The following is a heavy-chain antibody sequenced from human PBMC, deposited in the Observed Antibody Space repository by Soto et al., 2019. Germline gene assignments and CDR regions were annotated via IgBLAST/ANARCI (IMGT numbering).Heavy chain of an antibody. Sequence: QLQLQESGSGLVKPSQTLSLTCAVSGGSISSGGNSWSWIRKPPGKGREWIGYIYHNGSTYYNPPLKSRVTISVDRSKNQFSLKLSSVTAADTAVYYCASGPIGDYTDGFDYWGQGTLVTVSS. V-gene: IGHV4-30-2*01. CDR1: GGSISSGGNS. J-gene: IGHJ4*02. D-gene: IGHD4-17*01. CDR3: ASGPIGDYTDGFDY. CDR2: IYHNGST.